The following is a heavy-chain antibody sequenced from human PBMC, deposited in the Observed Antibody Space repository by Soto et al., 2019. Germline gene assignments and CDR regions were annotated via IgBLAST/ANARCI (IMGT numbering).Heavy chain of an antibody. CDR2: IKSKTDGGTT. CDR1: GFTFSNAW. Sequence: GGSLRLSCAASGFTFSNAWMSWVRQAPGKGLEWVGRIKSKTDGGTTDYAAPVKGRFTISRDDSKNTLYLQMNSLKTEDTAVYYCTTAVLRFLEWFRSQDYWGQGTLVTVSS. J-gene: IGHJ4*02. CDR3: TTAVLRFLEWFRSQDY. D-gene: IGHD3-3*01. V-gene: IGHV3-15*01.